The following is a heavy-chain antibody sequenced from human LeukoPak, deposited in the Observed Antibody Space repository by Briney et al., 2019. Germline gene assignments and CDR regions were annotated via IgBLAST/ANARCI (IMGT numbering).Heavy chain of an antibody. CDR1: GFTFNSET. Sequence: GGSLRLSCAASGFTFNSETMNWVRQAPGKGLEWVSYISSGGNTIYYADSVKGRFTISRDNAKNSLYLQMNSLRAEDTAVYYCARGLEDSHFDYWGQGTLVTVSS. CDR2: ISSGGNTI. J-gene: IGHJ4*02. CDR3: ARGLEDSHFDY. V-gene: IGHV3-48*01. D-gene: IGHD2-15*01.